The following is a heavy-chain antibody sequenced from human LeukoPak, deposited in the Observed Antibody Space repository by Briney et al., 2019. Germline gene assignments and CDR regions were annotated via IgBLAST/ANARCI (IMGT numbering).Heavy chain of an antibody. Sequence: GGSLRLSCAASGFTFSSYSMNWVRQAPGKGLEWVSYISSSSTIYYADSVKGRFTISRDNAKDSLYLQMNSLRAEDTAVYYCARVDSGYDAFDIWGQGTMVTVSS. J-gene: IGHJ3*02. CDR3: ARVDSGYDAFDI. CDR2: ISSSSTI. V-gene: IGHV3-48*04. D-gene: IGHD3-22*01. CDR1: GFTFSSYS.